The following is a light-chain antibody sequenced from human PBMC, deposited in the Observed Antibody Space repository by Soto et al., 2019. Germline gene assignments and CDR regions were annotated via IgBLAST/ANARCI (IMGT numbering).Light chain of an antibody. J-gene: IGLJ1*01. CDR3: MSFTSSKTYV. CDR2: DVA. V-gene: IGLV2-14*03. Sequence: VLTQPASVSGSPGQSITISCTGTSSDVGAYNFVSWYQHYPDKAPKVVIYDVANRPSGVSYRFSASKSGNTASLTISGLQAEDEADYYCMSFTSSKTYVFGTGTKVTVL. CDR1: SSDVGAYNF.